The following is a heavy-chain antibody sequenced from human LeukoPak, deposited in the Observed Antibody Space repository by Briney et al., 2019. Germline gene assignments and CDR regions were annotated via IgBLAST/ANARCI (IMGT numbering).Heavy chain of an antibody. D-gene: IGHD6-13*01. Sequence: GGSLRLSCAASGFTFSSYSMNWVRQAPGKGLEWVSSISSSSSYIYYADSVKGRFTISRDNAKNSLYLQMNSLRAEDTALYHCARVAAAGTHYFDYWGQGTLVTVSS. CDR1: GFTFSSYS. CDR2: ISSSSSYI. V-gene: IGHV3-21*04. CDR3: ARVAAAGTHYFDY. J-gene: IGHJ4*02.